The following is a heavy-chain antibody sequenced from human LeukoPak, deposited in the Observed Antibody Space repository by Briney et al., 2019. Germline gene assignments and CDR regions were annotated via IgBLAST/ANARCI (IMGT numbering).Heavy chain of an antibody. V-gene: IGHV4-61*02. CDR3: ARNDGGLVDY. Sequence: SQTLSLTCTVSGSSISSGSYYWSWIRQPAGKGLEWIGRIYTSGSTNYNPSLKSRVTISVDTSKNQFSLKLSSVTAADTAVYYCARNDGGLVDYWGQGTLVTVSS. J-gene: IGHJ4*02. D-gene: IGHD4-23*01. CDR2: IYTSGST. CDR1: GSSISSGSYY.